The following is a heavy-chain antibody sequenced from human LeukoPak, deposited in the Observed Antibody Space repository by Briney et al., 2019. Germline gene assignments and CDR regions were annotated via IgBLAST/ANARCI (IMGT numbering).Heavy chain of an antibody. D-gene: IGHD1-26*01. CDR3: TTNAPKGSEIMGATGY. CDR2: IKSKTDGGTT. CDR1: GFTFTNAW. J-gene: IGHJ4*02. Sequence: PGGSLRLSCAASGFTFTNAWMSWVRQAPGRGLEWVGRIKSKTDGGTTDYAAPVKGRFTISRDDSKNTLYLQMNSLKTEDTAVYYCTTNAPKGSEIMGATGYWGQGTLVAVSS. V-gene: IGHV3-15*01.